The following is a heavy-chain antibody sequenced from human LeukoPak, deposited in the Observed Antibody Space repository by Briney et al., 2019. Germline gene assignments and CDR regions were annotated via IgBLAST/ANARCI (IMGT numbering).Heavy chain of an antibody. CDR1: LDPLRWARYS. Sequence: SESLPLAFSVPLDPLRWARYSSGWMRQPPGNELDRLGYVYHTGSTNYNPSLKSRVTISVDTSKNEFSLKMTSVTAADTAVYYCARAFASGWYTRYDPWGQGTLVTVSS. J-gene: IGHJ5*02. CDR2: VYHTGST. D-gene: IGHD6-19*01. CDR3: ARAFASGWYTRYDP. V-gene: IGHV4-61*01.